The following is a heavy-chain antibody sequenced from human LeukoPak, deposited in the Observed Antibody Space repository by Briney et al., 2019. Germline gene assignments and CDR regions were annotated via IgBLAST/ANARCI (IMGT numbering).Heavy chain of an antibody. D-gene: IGHD6-13*01. CDR3: ARLGVGQQPW. J-gene: IGHJ4*02. CDR1: GFTFSNAW. CDR2: IKTKSEGGTT. Sequence: GGSLRLSCEASGFTFSNAWMSWVRQAPGKGLEWVGRIKTKSEGGTTDYAAPVKGRFTISRDDSKNTLYLQMNSLRDEDTAVYYCARLGVGQQPWWGQGTLVTVSS. V-gene: IGHV3-15*01.